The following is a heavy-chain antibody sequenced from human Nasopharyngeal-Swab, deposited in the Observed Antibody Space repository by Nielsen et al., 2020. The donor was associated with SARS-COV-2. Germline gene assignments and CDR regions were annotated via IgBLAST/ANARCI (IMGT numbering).Heavy chain of an antibody. CDR1: GGTFSSYA. CDR3: ARYYSNYHFWYFDL. J-gene: IGHJ2*01. D-gene: IGHD4-11*01. CDR2: IIPILGIA. V-gene: IGHV1-69*04. Sequence: LVKVSCKASGGTFSSYAISWVRQAPGQGLEWMGRIIPILGIANYAQKFQGRVTITADKSTSTAYMELSSLRSEDTAVYYCARYYSNYHFWYFDLWGRGTLVTVSS.